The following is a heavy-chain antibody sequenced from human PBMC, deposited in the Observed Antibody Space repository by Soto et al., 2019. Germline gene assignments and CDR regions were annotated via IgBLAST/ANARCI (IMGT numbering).Heavy chain of an antibody. CDR2: ISSSGSTI. Sequence: GGSLRLSCAASGFTFSSYEMNWVRQAPGKGLEWVSYISSSGSTIYYADSVKGRLTISRDNAKNSLYLQMNSLRAEDTAVYYCARVGIDPFDYWGQGTLVTVSS. D-gene: IGHD1-20*01. J-gene: IGHJ4*02. V-gene: IGHV3-48*03. CDR1: GFTFSSYE. CDR3: ARVGIDPFDY.